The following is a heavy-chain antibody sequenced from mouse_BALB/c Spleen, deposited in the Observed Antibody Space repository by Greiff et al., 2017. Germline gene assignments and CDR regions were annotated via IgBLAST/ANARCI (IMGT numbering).Heavy chain of an antibody. Sequence: EVQVVESGGGLVKPGGSLKLSCAASGFTFSSYTMSWVRQTPEKRLEWVATISSGGSYTYYPDSVKGRFTISRDNAKNTLYLQMSSLKSEDTAMYYCTRDGYDDMDYWGQGTSVTVSS. CDR1: GFTFSSYT. J-gene: IGHJ4*01. D-gene: IGHD2-14*01. CDR3: TRDGYDDMDY. CDR2: ISSGGSYT. V-gene: IGHV5-6-4*01.